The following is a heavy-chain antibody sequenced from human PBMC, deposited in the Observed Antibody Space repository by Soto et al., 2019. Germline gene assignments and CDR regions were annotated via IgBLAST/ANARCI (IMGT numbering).Heavy chain of an antibody. CDR3: ASNTGRYNGMDA. CDR2: IIVIFGTA. Sequence: SVKVSRKTFGGTFSSDLIRWVTKAPGQGLEWMGGIIVIFGTANYAQKFQGRVTITADESTSTAYMELSSLSSDVTAVYYWASNTGRYNGMDAWGQGTTITASS. J-gene: IGHJ6*02. CDR1: GGTFSSDL. D-gene: IGHD3-10*01. V-gene: IGHV1-69*13.